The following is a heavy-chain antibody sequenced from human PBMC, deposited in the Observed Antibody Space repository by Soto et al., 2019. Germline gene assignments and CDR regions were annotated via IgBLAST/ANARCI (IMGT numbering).Heavy chain of an antibody. CDR3: AKGAPRYCSGGSCYFDY. D-gene: IGHD2-15*01. CDR2: ISGSGGST. V-gene: IGHV3-23*01. J-gene: IGHJ4*02. Sequence: GGSLRLSCAAPGFSFSSYAMSWVRQAPGKGLEWVSAISGSGGSTYYADSVKGRFTISRDNSKNTLYLQMNSLRAEDTAIYYCAKGAPRYCSGGSCYFDYWGQGTLVTVSS. CDR1: GFSFSSYA.